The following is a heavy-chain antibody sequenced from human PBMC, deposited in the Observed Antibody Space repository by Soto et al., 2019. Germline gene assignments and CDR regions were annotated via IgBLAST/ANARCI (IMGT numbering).Heavy chain of an antibody. CDR3: ARGDCVGGTCYSLAGSFYYYMDV. CDR1: GFTFGKYS. Sequence: EVQLVESGGGLVQPGGSLRLSCAASGFTFGKYSMYWVRQAPGKGLVWVSRINSDGSVSSYADSVKGRLTISRDNVKNTLYLQMDSLRVEDTAVYYCARGDCVGGTCYSLAGSFYYYMDVWGKGTTVTVFS. V-gene: IGHV3-74*01. J-gene: IGHJ6*03. CDR2: INSDGSVS. D-gene: IGHD2-15*01.